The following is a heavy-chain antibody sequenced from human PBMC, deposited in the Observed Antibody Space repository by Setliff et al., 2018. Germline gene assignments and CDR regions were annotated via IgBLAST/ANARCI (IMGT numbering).Heavy chain of an antibody. CDR1: GGSISSGSYY. CDR2: IYTSGNT. V-gene: IGHV4-61*09. D-gene: IGHD3-10*01. CDR3: ARALLWFGEGMDV. J-gene: IGHJ6*03. Sequence: SETLSLTCTVSGGSISSGSYYWSWIRQPAGKGLEWIGHIYTSGNTNYNPSLRRRVAISVDKSKNQFSLKLSSVTAADTAVYYCARALLWFGEGMDVWGKGTTVTVSS.